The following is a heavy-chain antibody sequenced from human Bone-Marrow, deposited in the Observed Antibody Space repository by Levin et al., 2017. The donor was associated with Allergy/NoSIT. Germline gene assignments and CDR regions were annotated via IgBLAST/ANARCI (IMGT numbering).Heavy chain of an antibody. V-gene: IGHV1-8*01. CDR2: MNPDSGNT. CDR1: GYSFTKSV. Sequence: GASVKVSCKASGYSFTKSVIDWVRQTAGQGLEWMGWMNPDSGNTGYSEKFQGRITMTRDTSINTAYMELSSLTSEDTGVYFCAREAATGVFFDPWGQGTLVTVSS. CDR3: AREAATGVFFDP. D-gene: IGHD6-13*01. J-gene: IGHJ5*02.